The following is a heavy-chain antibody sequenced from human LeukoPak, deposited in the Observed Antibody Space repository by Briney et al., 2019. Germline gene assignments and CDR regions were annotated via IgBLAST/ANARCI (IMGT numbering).Heavy chain of an antibody. CDR2: INAGNGNT. J-gene: IGHJ4*02. Sequence: ASVKVSCKASGYTFTSYAMHWVRQAPGQRLEWMGWINAGNGNTKYSQKFQGRVTITRDTSASTAYMELSSLRSEDTAVYYCARDRVWLRYLIFDYWGQGTLVTVS. D-gene: IGHD5-12*01. CDR1: GYTFTSYA. V-gene: IGHV1-3*01. CDR3: ARDRVWLRYLIFDY.